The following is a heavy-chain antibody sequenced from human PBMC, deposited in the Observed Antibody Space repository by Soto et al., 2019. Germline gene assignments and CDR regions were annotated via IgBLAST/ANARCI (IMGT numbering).Heavy chain of an antibody. Sequence: QLQLQESGPGLVKPSETLFLTCTVSGGSISSSSYYWGWIRQPPGKGLEWIGSIYYSGSTYYNPSLKSRVTISVDTSKNQFSLKLSSVTAADTAVYYCARHRIAVAGTADFDYWGQGTLVTVSS. CDR3: ARHRIAVAGTADFDY. CDR2: IYYSGST. D-gene: IGHD6-19*01. V-gene: IGHV4-39*01. CDR1: GGSISSSSYY. J-gene: IGHJ4*02.